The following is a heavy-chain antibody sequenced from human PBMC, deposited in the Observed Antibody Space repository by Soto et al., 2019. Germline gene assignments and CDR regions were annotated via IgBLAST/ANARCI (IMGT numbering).Heavy chain of an antibody. CDR3: ARESEDLTSNFDY. Sequence: NPGGSLRLSCAASGFSFSRCSMNWVRQAPGKGLEWVSSISSTTNYIYYADSMKGRFTVSRDNAKNSVYLEMNSLSAEDTAVYYCARESEDLTSNFDYWGQGTLVTVSS. CDR2: ISSTTNYI. CDR1: GFSFSRCS. V-gene: IGHV3-21*01. J-gene: IGHJ4*02.